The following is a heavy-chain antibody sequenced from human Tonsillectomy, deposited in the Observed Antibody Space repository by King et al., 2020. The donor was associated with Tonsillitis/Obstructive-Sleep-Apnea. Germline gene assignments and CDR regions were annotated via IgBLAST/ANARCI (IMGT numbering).Heavy chain of an antibody. Sequence: QLVQSGAEVKKPGESLKISCKGSGYYFSSYWIAWVRQMPGKGLEWMGIIYPGDSDTRYSPSFQGQVTISADKSISTAYLQWSSLKASDTAMYYCARKTETAMAPYYFDYWGHGALVTVSS. CDR3: ARKTETAMAPYYFDY. CDR2: IYPGDSDT. J-gene: IGHJ4*01. D-gene: IGHD5-18*01. CDR1: GYYFSSYW. V-gene: IGHV5-51*01.